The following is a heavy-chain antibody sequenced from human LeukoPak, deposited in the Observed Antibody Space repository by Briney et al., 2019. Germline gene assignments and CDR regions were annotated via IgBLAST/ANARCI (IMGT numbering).Heavy chain of an antibody. V-gene: IGHV4-39*01. CDR1: GGSISSSSYY. CDR2: IYYSGST. CDR3: ARRQRSWGLSGFDY. Sequence: SETLSLTCTVSGGSISSSSYYWGWIRQPPGKGLEWIGSIYYSGSTYYNPSLRSRVTISVDTSKNQFSQKLSSVTAADTAVYYCARRQRSWGLSGFDYWGQGTLVTVSS. J-gene: IGHJ4*02. D-gene: IGHD3-10*01.